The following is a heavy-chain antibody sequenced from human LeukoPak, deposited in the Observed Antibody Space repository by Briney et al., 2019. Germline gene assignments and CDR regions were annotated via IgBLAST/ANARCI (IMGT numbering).Heavy chain of an antibody. V-gene: IGHV3-11*01. D-gene: IGHD6-13*01. J-gene: IGHJ4*02. Sequence: GSLRLSCAASELTFSDYYMSWIRQAPGKRLEWVSYISSSGSTKYYADSVKGRFTISRDNTKKSLYLQMNSLRAEDTAVYYCARVGSIAAAGTPDYWGQGTLVTVSS. CDR2: ISSSGSTK. CDR1: ELTFSDYY. CDR3: ARVGSIAAAGTPDY.